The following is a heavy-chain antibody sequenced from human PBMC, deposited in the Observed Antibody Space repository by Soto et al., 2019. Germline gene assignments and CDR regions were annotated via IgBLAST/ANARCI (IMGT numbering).Heavy chain of an antibody. Sequence: PGGSLRLSCAASGFTFSSYGMHWVRQAPGKGLEWVAVIWYDGSNKYYADSVKGRFTISRDNSKNTLYLQMNSLRAEDTAVYYCARDRYCSGGNCYGFGYYYYYGMDVWGQGTTVTVSS. D-gene: IGHD2-15*01. CDR2: IWYDGSNK. CDR1: GFTFSSYG. CDR3: ARDRYCSGGNCYGFGYYYYYGMDV. J-gene: IGHJ6*02. V-gene: IGHV3-33*01.